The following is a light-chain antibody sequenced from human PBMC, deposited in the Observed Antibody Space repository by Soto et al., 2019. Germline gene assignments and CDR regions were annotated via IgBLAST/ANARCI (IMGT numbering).Light chain of an antibody. V-gene: IGKV3-11*01. CDR3: QQRGET. CDR1: QNFGNY. CDR2: DVS. Sequence: EIVLTQSPATLSLSPGERATLSCRASQNFGNYLAWYQHKPGQAPRLLIYDVSNRATGIPARFSGSGSGTDFTLTISSLEPEDFAVYYCQQRGETFGQGTKVEIK. J-gene: IGKJ1*01.